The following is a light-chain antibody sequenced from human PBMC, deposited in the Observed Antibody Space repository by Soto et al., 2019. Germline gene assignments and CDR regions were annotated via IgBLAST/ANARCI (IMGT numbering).Light chain of an antibody. Sequence: NFMLTQPHSVSASPGKTVIISCTRSSGSIASNYVQWYQQRPGSSPTTVIYEDNQRPSGVPDRFSGSIDSSSNSASLTISGLETEDEADYYCQSYDATNQVFGGGTMLTVL. CDR2: EDN. CDR1: SGSIASNY. CDR3: QSYDATNQV. J-gene: IGLJ3*02. V-gene: IGLV6-57*01.